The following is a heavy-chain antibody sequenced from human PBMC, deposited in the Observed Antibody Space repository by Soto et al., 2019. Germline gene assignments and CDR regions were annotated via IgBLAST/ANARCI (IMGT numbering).Heavy chain of an antibody. V-gene: IGHV3-74*01. D-gene: IGHD2-2*01. CDR3: ARGPRGLYHHDY. Sequence: EVQLVESGGGLVQPGGSLRLSCAASGFTFSGDWMHWVRQAAGKGLVRVSRINMDGSSTNYADSVKGRFTISRDNAKITLYLQMNSLRVDDTAVYYCARGPRGLYHHDYWGQGALVTVSS. CDR2: INMDGSST. J-gene: IGHJ4*02. CDR1: GFTFSGDW.